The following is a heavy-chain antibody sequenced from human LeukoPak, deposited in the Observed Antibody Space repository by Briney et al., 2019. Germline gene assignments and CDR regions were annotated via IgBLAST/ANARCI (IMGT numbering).Heavy chain of an antibody. CDR2: IKSKTDGGTT. V-gene: IGHV3-15*01. D-gene: IGHD2-8*01. Sequence: GGSLRLSCAASGFTFSSYAMSWVRQAPGKGLEWVGRIKSKTDGGTTDYAAPVKGRFTISRDDSKNTLYLQMNSLKTEDTAVYYCTTRYASLLSGDYWGQGTLVTVSS. J-gene: IGHJ4*02. CDR1: GFTFSSYA. CDR3: TTRYASLLSGDY.